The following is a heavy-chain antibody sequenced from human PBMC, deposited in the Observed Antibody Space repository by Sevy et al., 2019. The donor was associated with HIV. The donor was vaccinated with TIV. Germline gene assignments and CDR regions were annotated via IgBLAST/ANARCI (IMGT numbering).Heavy chain of an antibody. D-gene: IGHD6-19*01. J-gene: IGHJ4*02. Sequence: GGSLRLSCAASGFTFSTHAMYWVRQAPGKGLEWVAVISYDGSSQYYADSVKGRFTISRDIAKNTLYLQMNSLRAEDTAVYFCARDAGYSTGWYAGYWGQRTLVTVSS. V-gene: IGHV3-30-3*01. CDR2: ISYDGSSQ. CDR1: GFTFSTHA. CDR3: ARDAGYSTGWYAGY.